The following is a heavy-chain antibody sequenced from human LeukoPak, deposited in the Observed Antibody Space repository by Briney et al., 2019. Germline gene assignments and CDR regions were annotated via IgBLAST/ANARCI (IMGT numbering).Heavy chain of an antibody. Sequence: GGSLRLSCSASGFTFSTSAMHWVRQAPGKGLEYVSVISSNGGFTYYADSVKGRFTISRDNSKNTLHLQMSSLRAEDTAVYYCVGVRWFGGSNWFDPWGQGTLVTASS. CDR3: VGVRWFGGSNWFDP. J-gene: IGHJ5*02. CDR1: GFTFSTSA. CDR2: ISSNGGFT. V-gene: IGHV3-64D*06. D-gene: IGHD3-10*01.